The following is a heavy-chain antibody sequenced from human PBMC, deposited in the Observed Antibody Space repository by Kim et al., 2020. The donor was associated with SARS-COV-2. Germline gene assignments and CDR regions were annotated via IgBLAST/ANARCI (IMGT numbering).Heavy chain of an antibody. CDR1: GYTFTTYS. CDR2: INAGNGYT. J-gene: IGHJ6*02. Sequence: ASVKVSCKPSGYTFTTYSIHWVRQAPGQSLEWMAWINAGNGYTGYSQKLQDRVTLTRDTFACTVYMELSSLMSEDTAVYYCARRGSGHGLDVWGQGTTVT. CDR3: ARRGSGHGLDV. V-gene: IGHV1-3*01. D-gene: IGHD6-25*01.